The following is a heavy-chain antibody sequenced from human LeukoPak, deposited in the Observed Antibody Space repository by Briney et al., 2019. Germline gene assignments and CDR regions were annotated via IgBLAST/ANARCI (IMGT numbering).Heavy chain of an antibody. V-gene: IGHV1-2*04. CDR2: INPNSGGT. J-gene: IGHJ6*02. CDR3: ARGPAANYYYYYGMDV. Sequence: ASVTVSCKASGGTFSSYAISWVRQAPGQGLEWMGWINPNSGGTNYAQKFQGWVTMTRDTSISTAYMELSRLRSDDTAVYYCARGPAANYYYYYGMDVWGQGTTVTVSS. CDR1: GGTFSSYA. D-gene: IGHD2-15*01.